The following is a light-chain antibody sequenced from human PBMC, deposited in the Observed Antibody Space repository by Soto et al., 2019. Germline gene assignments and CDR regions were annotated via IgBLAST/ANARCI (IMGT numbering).Light chain of an antibody. CDR2: DVS. V-gene: IGLV2-14*01. CDR1: SSDGGGYNY. CDR3: RSYTSSSTWV. J-gene: IGLJ3*02. Sequence: QSALTQPASVSGSPGQSITISCTGTSSDGGGYNYVSWYQQHPGKAPKLMIYDVSNRPSGVSNRFSGSKSGNTASLTISGLQAEDEADYYCRSYTSSSTWVFGGGTKLTVL.